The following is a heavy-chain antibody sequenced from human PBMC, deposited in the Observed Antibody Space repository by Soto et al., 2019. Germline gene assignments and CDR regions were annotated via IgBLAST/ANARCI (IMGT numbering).Heavy chain of an antibody. V-gene: IGHV5-51*01. CDR1: GYSFTSYW. CDR3: ARFGSSDYYYYYYGMDV. CDR2: IYPGDSDT. D-gene: IGHD6-6*01. J-gene: IGHJ6*02. Sequence: GESLKISCKGSGYSFTSYWIGWVRQMPGKELEWMGIIYPGDSDTRYSPSFQGQVTISADKSISTAYLQWSSLKASDTAMYYCARFGSSDYYYYYYGMDVWGQGTTVTVSS.